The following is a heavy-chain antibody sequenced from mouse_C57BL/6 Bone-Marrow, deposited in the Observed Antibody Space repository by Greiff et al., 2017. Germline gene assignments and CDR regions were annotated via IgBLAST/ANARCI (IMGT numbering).Heavy chain of an antibody. CDR3: ARDYYDYDDCFAY. CDR1: GYTFTSYW. V-gene: IGHV1-69*01. CDR2: IDPSDSYT. Sequence: QVQLQQPGAELVMPGASVKLSCKASGYTFTSYWMHWVKQRPGQGLEWIGEIDPSDSYTNYNQKFKGKSTLTVDKSSSTAYMQLSSLTSEDSAVYYCARDYYDYDDCFAYWGQGTLVTVSA. D-gene: IGHD2-4*01. J-gene: IGHJ3*01.